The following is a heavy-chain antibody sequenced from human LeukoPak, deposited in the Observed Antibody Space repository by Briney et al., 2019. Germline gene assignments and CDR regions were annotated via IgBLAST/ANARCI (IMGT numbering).Heavy chain of an antibody. CDR2: ISTSSIHI. CDR3: ARAPGSSRGYYYYMDV. V-gene: IGHV3-21*01. J-gene: IGHJ6*03. CDR1: GFTFSNYW. D-gene: IGHD6-6*01. Sequence: GGSLRLSCAASGFTFSNYWMNWVRQAPGKGLERVSSISTSSIHIYYADSVKGRFTISRDNAKNSLYLQMDSLRAEDTAVYYCARAPGSSRGYYYYMDVWGKGTTVTVSS.